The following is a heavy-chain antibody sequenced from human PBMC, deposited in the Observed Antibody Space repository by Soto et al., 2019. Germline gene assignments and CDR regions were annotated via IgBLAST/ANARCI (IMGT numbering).Heavy chain of an antibody. J-gene: IGHJ4*02. CDR3: AKAGAYNYGSYFDY. CDR2: ISWDGGIT. V-gene: IGHV3-43*01. Sequence: GVLRLSCAASGFTFDDYTMQWVRQAPGKGLEWVSLISWDGGITYYADSVKGRFTISRDNSKNSLYLQMNSLTTEDTALYYCAKAGAYNYGSYFDYWGQGTLVTVSS. D-gene: IGHD5-18*01. CDR1: GFTFDDYT.